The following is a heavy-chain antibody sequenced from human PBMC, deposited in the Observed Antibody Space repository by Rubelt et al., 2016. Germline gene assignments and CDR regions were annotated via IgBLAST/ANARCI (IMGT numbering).Heavy chain of an antibody. V-gene: IGHV4-34*01. Sequence: LKSRVTISVDTSKNQFSLKLSSVTAADTAVYYCARTYYYDSSGDTILPHRNWFDPWGQGTLVTVSS. CDR3: ARTYYYDSSGDTILPHRNWFDP. D-gene: IGHD3-22*01. J-gene: IGHJ5*02.